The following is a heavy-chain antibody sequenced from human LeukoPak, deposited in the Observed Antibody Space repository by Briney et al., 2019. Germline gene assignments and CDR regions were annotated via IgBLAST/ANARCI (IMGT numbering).Heavy chain of an antibody. Sequence: GSSVKVSCKASGGTFSSYAISWVRQAPGQGLEWMGRIIPIFGTANYAQKFQGRVTITTDESTSTAYMELSSLRSEDTAVYYCAREGGRELLSTGSLVGAPGDIWGQGTMVTVSS. J-gene: IGHJ3*02. CDR1: GGTFSSYA. CDR2: IIPIFGTA. V-gene: IGHV1-69*05. CDR3: AREGGRELLSTGSLVGAPGDI. D-gene: IGHD1-26*01.